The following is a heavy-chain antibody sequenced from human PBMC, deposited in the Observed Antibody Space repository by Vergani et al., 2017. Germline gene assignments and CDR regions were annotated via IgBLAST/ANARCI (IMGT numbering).Heavy chain of an antibody. CDR1: GFTFSSYA. CDR2: ISGSGGST. J-gene: IGHJ6*02. CDR3: ARXVPQYTMVRGQSNGMDV. V-gene: IGHV3-23*01. D-gene: IGHD3-10*01. Sequence: EVQLLESGGGLVQPGGSLRLSCAASGFTFSSYAMSWVRQAPGQGLEWVSAISGSGGSTYYADSVKGRFTISRDNSKNTLYLQMNSLRAEDTAVYYCARXVPQYTMVRGQSNGMDVWGQGTTVTVSS.